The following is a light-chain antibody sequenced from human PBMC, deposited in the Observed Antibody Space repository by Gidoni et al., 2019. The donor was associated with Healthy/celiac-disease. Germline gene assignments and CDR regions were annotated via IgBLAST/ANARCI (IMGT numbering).Light chain of an antibody. CDR3: QQYGSSPLT. V-gene: IGKV3-20*01. J-gene: IGKJ2*01. CDR2: GAS. Sequence: EIVLTQSPGTLSLSPGESATLSCRASQSVSSSYLAWYQQKPGQAPRLLIYGASSRATGIPDRFSGSGSGTDFTLTISRLEPEDFAVYYCQQYGSSPLTFGQGTKLKIK. CDR1: QSVSSSY.